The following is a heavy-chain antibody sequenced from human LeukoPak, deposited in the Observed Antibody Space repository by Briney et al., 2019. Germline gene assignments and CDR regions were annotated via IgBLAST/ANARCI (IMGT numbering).Heavy chain of an antibody. J-gene: IGHJ4*02. CDR3: ARELRIAARGGKFDY. V-gene: IGHV4-30-4*01. D-gene: IGHD6-6*01. Sequence: PSQTLSLTCTVSGGSISSGDYYWSWLRQPPGKGLEWIGYIYYSGSTYYNPSLKSRVTISVDTSKNQFSLKLSSVTAADTAVYYCARELRIAARGGKFDYWGQGTLVTVSS. CDR2: IYYSGST. CDR1: GGSISSGDYY.